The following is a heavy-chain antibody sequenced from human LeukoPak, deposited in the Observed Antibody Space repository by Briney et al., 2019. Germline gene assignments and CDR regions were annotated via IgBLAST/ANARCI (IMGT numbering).Heavy chain of an antibody. J-gene: IGHJ6*04. Sequence: GGSLRLSCAASGFTFSSYEMNSVRQAPGKGLEWVSYISSSGSTIYYADSVKGRFTISRDNAKNSLYLQMNSLRAEDTAVYYCAELGITMIGGVWGKGTTVTISS. D-gene: IGHD3-10*02. CDR1: GFTFSSYE. CDR3: AELGITMIGGV. CDR2: ISSSGSTI. V-gene: IGHV3-48*03.